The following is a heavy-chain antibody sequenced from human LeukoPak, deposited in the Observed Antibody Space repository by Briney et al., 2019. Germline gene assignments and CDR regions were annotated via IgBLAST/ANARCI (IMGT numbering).Heavy chain of an antibody. CDR1: GGTFSSYA. CDR2: IIPMFGTA. CDR3: ARDGVVVTGNFDY. J-gene: IGHJ4*02. V-gene: IGHV1-69*05. Sequence: GASVKVSCKASGGTFSSYAISWVRQAPGQGLEWMGRIIPMFGTANYAQKFQGRVTITTDESTSTAYMELSSLRSEDTAVYYCARDGVVVTGNFDYWGQGTLVTVSS. D-gene: IGHD2-15*01.